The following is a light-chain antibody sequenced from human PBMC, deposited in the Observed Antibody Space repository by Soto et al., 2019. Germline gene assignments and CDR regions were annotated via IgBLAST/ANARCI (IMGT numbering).Light chain of an antibody. CDR3: QQRAGWPPT. Sequence: EIVLTQSPGTLSLSPGERATLSCRASQSVSSNLAWYQQKPGQAPRLLIYDASNRANGIPARFTGSGSGTDFTLTISSLEPEDFAVYFCQQRAGWPPTFGGGTKV. CDR1: QSVSSN. J-gene: IGKJ4*01. V-gene: IGKV3-11*01. CDR2: DAS.